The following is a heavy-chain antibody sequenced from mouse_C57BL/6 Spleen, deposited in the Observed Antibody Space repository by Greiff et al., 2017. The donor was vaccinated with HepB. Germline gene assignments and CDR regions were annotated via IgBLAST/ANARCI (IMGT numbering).Heavy chain of an antibody. V-gene: IGHV14-4*01. CDR1: GFNIKDDY. CDR3: TTVGFLSY. J-gene: IGHJ3*01. D-gene: IGHD6-1*01. CDR2: IDPENGDT. Sequence: VQLQQSGAELVRPGASVKLSCTASGFNIKDDYMHWVKQRPEQGLEWIGWIDPENGDTEYASKFQGKATITADTSSNTAYLQLSSLTSEDTAVYYCTTVGFLSYWGQGTLVTVSA.